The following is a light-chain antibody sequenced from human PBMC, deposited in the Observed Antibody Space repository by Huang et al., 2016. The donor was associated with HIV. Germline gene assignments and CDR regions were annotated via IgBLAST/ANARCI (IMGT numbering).Light chain of an antibody. CDR1: QTITTY. CDR3: QQSYFTPLT. Sequence: DIQMTQSPSSLSASVGDRVTITCRASQTITTYSSWYQQKPGKAPKLLIYGASSLHSGVPSRFSGSGSGTYFTLTISSLQPEDFATYYCQQSYFTPLTFGGGTRLEIK. V-gene: IGKV1-39*01. J-gene: IGKJ4*01. CDR2: GAS.